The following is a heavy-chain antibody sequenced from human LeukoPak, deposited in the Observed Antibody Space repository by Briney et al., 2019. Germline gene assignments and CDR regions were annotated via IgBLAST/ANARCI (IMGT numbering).Heavy chain of an antibody. D-gene: IGHD3-10*01. Sequence: TLALICTFSVGSISSSNDYWGWIRRPPGKVLEWVERIYYTGNTCSNPSLKSRVTISLDTSKNQSSLKLNSVTAADTAVYYCARRSGLTLVRGLITWWFDPWGQGTLVTVSS. CDR2: IYYTGNT. V-gene: IGHV4-39*01. J-gene: IGHJ5*02. CDR3: ARRSGLTLVRGLITWWFDP. CDR1: VGSISSSNDY.